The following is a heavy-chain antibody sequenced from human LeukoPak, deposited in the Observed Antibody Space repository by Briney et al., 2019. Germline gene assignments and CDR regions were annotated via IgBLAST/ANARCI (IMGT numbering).Heavy chain of an antibody. J-gene: IGHJ4*02. CDR1: GGSISSYY. Sequence: PSETLSLTCTVSGGSISSYYWSWIRQPPGKGLEWIGYIYYSGSTNYNPSLKSRVTISVDTSKNQFSLKLSSVTAADTAVYYCARVRIMITFGGVIVKSGFDYWGQGTLVTVSS. CDR2: IYYSGST. CDR3: ARVRIMITFGGVIVKSGFDY. D-gene: IGHD3-16*02. V-gene: IGHV4-59*12.